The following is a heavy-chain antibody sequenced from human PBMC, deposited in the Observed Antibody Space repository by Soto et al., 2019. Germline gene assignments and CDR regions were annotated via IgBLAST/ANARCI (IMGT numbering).Heavy chain of an antibody. CDR3: AKEYDILTGLTYRGDCFFDY. Sequence: PAGSLRLACAGSGFTFSSYGMHCVRQAPAKGLEWVAVISYDGGNKYYADSVKGRFNTSRDNSKNTLYLQMNSLRAEDTAVYYCAKEYDILTGLTYRGDCFFDYWGQGTLVTVSS. V-gene: IGHV3-30*18. CDR1: GFTFSSYG. CDR2: ISYDGGNK. J-gene: IGHJ4*02. D-gene: IGHD3-9*01.